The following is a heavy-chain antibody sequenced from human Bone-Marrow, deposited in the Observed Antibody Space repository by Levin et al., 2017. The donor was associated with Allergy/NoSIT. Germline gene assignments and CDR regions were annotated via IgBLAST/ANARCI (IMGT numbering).Heavy chain of an antibody. CDR1: GFTFSSYV. CDR3: ARPIAASRYYLDC. CDR2: ISGGGGST. Sequence: GESLKISCAASGFTFSSYVMIWVRQAPGKGLEWVSAISGGGGSTYYADSVKGRITISRDNSQNTLYLQINSLRAEDTAVYYCARPIAASRYYLDCWGQGTLVTVSS. V-gene: IGHV3-23*01. J-gene: IGHJ4*02.